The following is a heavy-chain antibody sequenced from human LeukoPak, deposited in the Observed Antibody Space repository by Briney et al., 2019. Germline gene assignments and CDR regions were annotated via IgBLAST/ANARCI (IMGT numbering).Heavy chain of an antibody. J-gene: IGHJ5*02. CDR1: GYSFTSYW. CDR2: IDPSESYT. Sequence: GESLKISCKGSGYSFTSYWITWVRQMPGKGLEWMGGIDPSESYTNYSPYFQGHVTISADKSISTAYLQWSSLKASDTAMYYCARHHSSNWRGFDPWGQGTLVTVSS. D-gene: IGHD6-13*01. V-gene: IGHV5-10-1*01. CDR3: ARHHSSNWRGFDP.